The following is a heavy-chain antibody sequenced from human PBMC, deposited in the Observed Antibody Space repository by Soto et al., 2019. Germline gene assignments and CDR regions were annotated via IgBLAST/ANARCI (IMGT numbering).Heavy chain of an antibody. J-gene: IGHJ4*02. Sequence: QVHLVESGGGLVKPGGSLRLACAASGFSFDDSYMSWIRQAPGKGLEWLSYISGGSSYTNYADSVKGRFTISRDNAKRLLYLEMNSLRADDTAVYYCAKTIVAASGYYFDHWGQGNLVTVSS. D-gene: IGHD2-21*01. CDR2: ISGGSSYT. V-gene: IGHV3-11*06. CDR3: AKTIVAASGYYFDH. CDR1: GFSFDDSY.